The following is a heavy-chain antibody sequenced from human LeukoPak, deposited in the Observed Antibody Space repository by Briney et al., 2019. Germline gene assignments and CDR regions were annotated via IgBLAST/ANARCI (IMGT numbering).Heavy chain of an antibody. CDR3: ARGATFDAFDI. CDR1: GGSISDYY. D-gene: IGHD2/OR15-2a*01. V-gene: IGHV4-59*01. Sequence: SETLSLTCAISGGSISDYYWSWIRQPPGKGLEWIGYIYYSGSTNYNPSLKSRVTISVDTSKNQFSLKLSSVTAADTAVYYCARGATFDAFDIWGQGTMVTVSS. J-gene: IGHJ3*02. CDR2: IYYSGST.